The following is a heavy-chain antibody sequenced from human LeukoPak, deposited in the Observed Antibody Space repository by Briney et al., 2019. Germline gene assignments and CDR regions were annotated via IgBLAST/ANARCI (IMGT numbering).Heavy chain of an antibody. CDR2: IVYDGRSA. Sequence: GGSLRLSCAASGFSFSRHGMHWVRLAPGKGLEWVAFIVYDGRSATYADSVKGRFTISRDNSKNTVYLQMNSLRAEDTAVYYCAKSFPRSSTSCYEYWGQGTLVTVSS. J-gene: IGHJ4*02. CDR3: AKSFPRSSTSCYEY. CDR1: GFSFSRHG. V-gene: IGHV3-30*02. D-gene: IGHD2-2*01.